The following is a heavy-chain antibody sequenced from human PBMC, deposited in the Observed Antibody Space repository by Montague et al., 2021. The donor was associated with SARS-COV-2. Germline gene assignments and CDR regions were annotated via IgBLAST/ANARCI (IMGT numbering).Heavy chain of an antibody. CDR1: GFSLSTSGVA. D-gene: IGHD6-19*01. V-gene: IGHV2-70*10. Sequence: PALVKPTQSLTVTCTLCGFSLSTSGVAVSWTPHPSGKAMECFARIDWDDDKYYSASLKTRLTISKGPSTNQVVLTMTNMDPVDTGTYYCARMGSAVPEIMSTYNFNIWGQGTQVTVSS. J-gene: IGHJ4*02. CDR3: ARMGSAVPEIMSTYNFNI. CDR2: IDWDDDK.